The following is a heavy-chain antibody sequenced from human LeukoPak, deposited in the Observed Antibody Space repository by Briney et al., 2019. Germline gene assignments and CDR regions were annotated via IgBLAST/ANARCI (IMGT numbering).Heavy chain of an antibody. CDR1: GITLSNYG. CDR2: ISGSGGST. Sequence: GGSLRLSCAVSGITLSNYGMSWVRQAPGKGLEWVAGISGSGGSTNYADSVKGRFTISRDSAKNTLYLQMNSLTVEDTAVYFCAIFGTPGYSSGRIDYWGQGTLVTVSS. CDR3: AIFGTPGYSSGRIDY. V-gene: IGHV3-23*01. D-gene: IGHD6-19*01. J-gene: IGHJ4*02.